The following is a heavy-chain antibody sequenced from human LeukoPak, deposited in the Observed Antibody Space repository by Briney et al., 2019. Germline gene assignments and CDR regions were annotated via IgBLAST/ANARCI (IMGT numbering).Heavy chain of an antibody. V-gene: IGHV4-59*01. J-gene: IGHJ6*03. CDR3: ARERGYCSGGSCYSEDYYYYYMDV. CDR2: IYYSGST. D-gene: IGHD2-15*01. CDR1: GGSISSYY. Sequence: SETLSLTCTVSGGSISSYYWSWIRQPPGKGLEWIGYIYYSGSTNYNPSLKSRVTISVDTSKNQFSLKLSSVTAAVTAVYYCARERGYCSGGSCYSEDYYYYYMDVWGKGTTVTVSS.